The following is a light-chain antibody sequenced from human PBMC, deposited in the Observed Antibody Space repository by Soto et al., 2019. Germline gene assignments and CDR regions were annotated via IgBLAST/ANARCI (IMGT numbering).Light chain of an antibody. CDR2: AAS. J-gene: IGKJ4*01. CDR3: QQSSSTVLT. V-gene: IGKV1-39*01. Sequence: DIQMTQSPSSLSASVGDRVTITCRASQTINNYLNWYQQKPGKAPKLLIYAASSLQGGVPSRFSGSGSGTDFTLTISSLQREDCAIYYCQQSSSTVLTFRGGTKVEI. CDR1: QTINNY.